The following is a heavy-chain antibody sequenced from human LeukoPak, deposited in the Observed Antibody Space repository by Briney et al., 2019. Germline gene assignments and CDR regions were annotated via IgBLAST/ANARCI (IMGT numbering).Heavy chain of an antibody. D-gene: IGHD3-10*01. CDR1: GYTFTSYD. CDR3: ASRIGGVVRGVHPPFDY. J-gene: IGHJ4*02. CDR2: MNPNSGNT. Sequence: ASVKVSCKASGYTFTSYDINWVRQATGQGLEWMGWMNPNSGNTGYAQKFQGRVTMTRNTSISTAYMELSSLRSEDTAVYYCASRIGGVVRGVHPPFDYWGQGTLVTVSS. V-gene: IGHV1-8*01.